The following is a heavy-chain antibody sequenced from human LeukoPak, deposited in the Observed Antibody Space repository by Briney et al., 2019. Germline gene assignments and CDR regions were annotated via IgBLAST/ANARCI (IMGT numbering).Heavy chain of an antibody. CDR2: IKSKTDGGTT. J-gene: IGHJ6*02. V-gene: IGHV3-15*01. Sequence: GGSLRLSCAASGFTFSNAWMSWVRQAPGKGLEWVGRIKSKTDGGTTDYAAPVKGRFTISRDDSKNTLYLQMNSLKTEDTAVYYCTTAGLMAGRYYYYYGMDVWGQGTTVTVSS. CDR1: GFTFSNAW. CDR3: TTAGLMAGRYYYYYGMDV. D-gene: IGHD3-10*01.